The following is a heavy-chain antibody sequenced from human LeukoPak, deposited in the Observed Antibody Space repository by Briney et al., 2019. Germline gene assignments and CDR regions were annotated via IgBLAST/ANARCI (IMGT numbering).Heavy chain of an antibody. D-gene: IGHD6-13*01. CDR3: ATDKGPYSGSWYPNWFDP. V-gene: IGHV4-39*07. CDR1: TFSSYG. CDR2: IYYSGST. J-gene: IGHJ5*02. Sequence: TFSSYGMSWVRQPPGKGLEWIGSIYYSGSTYYNPSLKSRVTISVDTSKNQFSLKLSSVTAADTAKYYCATDKGPYSGSWYPNWFDPWGQGTLVTVSS.